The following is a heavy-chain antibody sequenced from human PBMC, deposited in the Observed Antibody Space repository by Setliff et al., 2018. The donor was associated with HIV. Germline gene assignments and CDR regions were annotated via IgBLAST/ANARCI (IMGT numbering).Heavy chain of an antibody. CDR2: IIPIFGTA. V-gene: IGHV1-69*13. D-gene: IGHD3-22*01. CDR1: GGTLSNYA. J-gene: IGHJ6*03. Sequence: SVKVSCKASGGTLSNYAISWVRQAPGQGLEWMGGIIPIFGTAKYAQKFQGRLTITADESTSTAYMELSSLRSEDTAVYYCARLRDYYDRGRRSHYYIDVWGKGTTVTVSS. CDR3: ARLRDYYDRGRRSHYYIDV.